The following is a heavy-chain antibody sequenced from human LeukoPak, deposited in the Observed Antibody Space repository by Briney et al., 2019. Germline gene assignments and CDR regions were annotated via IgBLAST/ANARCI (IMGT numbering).Heavy chain of an antibody. CDR3: VRKAGPNWADWYFDL. V-gene: IGHV4-39*07. Sequence: PSETLSLTCTVSGGSISSSSYYWGWIRQPPGKGLEWIGSIYYSGSTYYNPSLKSRVTISVDTSKNQFSLKLSSVNAADTAVYYCVRKAGPNWADWYFDLWGRGTLVTVSS. J-gene: IGHJ2*01. CDR2: IYYSGST. CDR1: GGSISSSSYY. D-gene: IGHD7-27*01.